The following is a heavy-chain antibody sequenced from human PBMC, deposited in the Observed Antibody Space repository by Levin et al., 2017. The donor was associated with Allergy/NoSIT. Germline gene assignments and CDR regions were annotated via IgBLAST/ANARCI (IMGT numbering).Heavy chain of an antibody. CDR3: ARDRAYYDILTGYSMGH. Sequence: GGSLRLSCAASGFTFSSYSMNWVRQAPGKGLEWVSYISSSSSTIYYADSVKGRFTISRDNAKNSLYLQMNSLRAEDTAVYYCARDRAYYDILTGYSMGHWGQGTLVTVSS. CDR1: GFTFSSYS. CDR2: ISSSSSTI. V-gene: IGHV3-48*01. D-gene: IGHD3-9*01. J-gene: IGHJ4*02.